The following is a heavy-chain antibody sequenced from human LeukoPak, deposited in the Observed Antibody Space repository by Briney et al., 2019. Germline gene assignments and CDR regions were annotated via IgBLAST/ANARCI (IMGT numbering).Heavy chain of an antibody. CDR2: IGSSSSTI. Sequence: GGSLRLSCAASGFTFSSYSMNWVRQAPGKGLEWVSYIGSSSSTIYYADSVKGRFTVSRDNAKNSLYLQMNSLRDEDTAVYYCARDLAGGTILTMAWHAFDIWGQGTMVTVSS. J-gene: IGHJ3*02. D-gene: IGHD3-9*01. V-gene: IGHV3-48*02. CDR3: ARDLAGGTILTMAWHAFDI. CDR1: GFTFSSYS.